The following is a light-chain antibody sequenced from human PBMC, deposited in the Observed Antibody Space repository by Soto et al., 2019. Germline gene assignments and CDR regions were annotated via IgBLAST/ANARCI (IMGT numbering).Light chain of an antibody. CDR2: AAS. CDR1: QDISSY. V-gene: IGKV1-39*01. J-gene: IGKJ2*01. Sequence: DIQMTQSPSSLSASVGDRVTITCRASQDISSYLNWYQQKPGKAPKLLIYAASTLQSGVPSRFSGSVSGTDFTLTISSLQPEDFATYYCQQSCSTPPTLGQGTKLEI. CDR3: QQSCSTPPT.